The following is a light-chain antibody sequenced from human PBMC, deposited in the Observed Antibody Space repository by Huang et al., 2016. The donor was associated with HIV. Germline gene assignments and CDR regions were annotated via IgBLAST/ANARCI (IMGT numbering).Light chain of an antibody. V-gene: IGKV3-15*01. Sequence: EIVMTQSPATLSVSPGERATLSCRASQTVNSNLAWYQHKPGQAPRLLIYGASTRATVVPARFIGSGSGTKFTLTISSLQSEDFAVYYCQQYNNWLAFGQGTKVEIK. J-gene: IGKJ1*01. CDR3: QQYNNWLA. CDR2: GAS. CDR1: QTVNSN.